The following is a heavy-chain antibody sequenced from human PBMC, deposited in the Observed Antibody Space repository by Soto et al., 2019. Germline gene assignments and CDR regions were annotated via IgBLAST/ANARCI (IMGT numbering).Heavy chain of an antibody. CDR2: IFYSGST. Sequence: SETLSLTCTVSGGSLSSYYWSWIRQPPGKGLEWIGYIFYSGSTNYNPSLKSRVTISVDTSKNQFSLKLSSVTAADTAVYYCAKGQWLLLQWNVAFDIWGQGTMVTVSS. J-gene: IGHJ3*02. CDR3: AKGQWLLLQWNVAFDI. CDR1: GGSLSSYY. D-gene: IGHD3-22*01. V-gene: IGHV4-59*08.